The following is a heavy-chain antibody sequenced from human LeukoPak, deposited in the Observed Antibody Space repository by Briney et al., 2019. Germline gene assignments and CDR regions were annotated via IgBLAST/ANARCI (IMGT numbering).Heavy chain of an antibody. D-gene: IGHD3-10*01. CDR1: GFTFSSYG. CDR2: ISYDGSNK. J-gene: IGHJ4*02. CDR3: AKDRRYYGSGSYMDY. V-gene: IGHV3-30*18. Sequence: GGSLRLSCAASGFTFSSYGMHWFRQAPGKGLEWVAAISYDGSNKYYADSVKGRFTISRDNSKNTLYLQMKSLRAEETAVYYCAKDRRYYGSGSYMDYWGQGTLVTVSS.